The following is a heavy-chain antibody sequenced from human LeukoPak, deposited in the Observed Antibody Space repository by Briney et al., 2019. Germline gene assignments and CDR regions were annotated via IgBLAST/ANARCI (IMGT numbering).Heavy chain of an antibody. CDR2: MNPNSGNT. CDR3: ARVGYDILTGTYYFDY. Sequence: ASVKVSCKASGYTFTSYDINWVRQATGQGLEWMGWMNPNSGNTGYAQKFQGRVTMTRNTSISTAYMELSSLRSEDTAVYYCARVGYDILTGTYYFDYWGQGTLATVSS. CDR1: GYTFTSYD. D-gene: IGHD3-9*01. V-gene: IGHV1-8*01. J-gene: IGHJ4*02.